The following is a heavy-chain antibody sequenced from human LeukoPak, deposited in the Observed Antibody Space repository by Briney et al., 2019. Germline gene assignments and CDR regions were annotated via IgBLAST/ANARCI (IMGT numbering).Heavy chain of an antibody. Sequence: GGSLRLSCAASGFTFSSYWMHWVRQAPGKGLVWVSRIDTDGSGVAYADSVKGRFTISRDNAKNTLYLQMNSLRAEDTALYYCAYCSTTSCYSWGQGTLVTVSS. D-gene: IGHD2-2*01. J-gene: IGHJ5*02. V-gene: IGHV3-74*01. CDR3: AYCSTTSCYS. CDR1: GFTFSSYW. CDR2: IDTDGSGV.